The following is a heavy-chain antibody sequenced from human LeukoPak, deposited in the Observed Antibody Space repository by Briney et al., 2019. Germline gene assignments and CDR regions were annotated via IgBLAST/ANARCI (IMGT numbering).Heavy chain of an antibody. CDR1: GGSFSGYY. J-gene: IGHJ4*02. CDR2: VNHSGST. D-gene: IGHD5-18*01. Sequence: PSETLSLTCAVYGGSFSGYYWSWIRQPPGKGLEWIGEVNHSGSTNYNPSLKSQVTISVDTSKNQFSLKLSSVTAADTAVYYCARERYTARAKHTLDYWGQGTLVTVSS. V-gene: IGHV4-34*01. CDR3: ARERYTARAKHTLDY.